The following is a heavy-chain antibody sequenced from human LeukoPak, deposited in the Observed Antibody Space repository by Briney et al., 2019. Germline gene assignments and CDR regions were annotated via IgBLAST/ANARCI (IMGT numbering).Heavy chain of an antibody. Sequence: PGGSLRLSCAASGFTFSSYDMNWVRQAPGKGLEWVSTVSSSGGSTYYADSVKGRFTISRDNSKNTLYLQMNSLRAEDTAVYYCAKDDSSWYYWGQGTLVTVSS. CDR2: VSSSGGST. CDR3: AKDDSSWYY. D-gene: IGHD6-13*01. J-gene: IGHJ4*02. CDR1: GFTFSSYD. V-gene: IGHV3-23*01.